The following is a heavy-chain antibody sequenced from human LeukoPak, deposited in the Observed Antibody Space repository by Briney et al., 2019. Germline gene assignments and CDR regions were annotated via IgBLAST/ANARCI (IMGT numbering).Heavy chain of an antibody. CDR3: ASAKPARAVAGTGIDY. J-gene: IGHJ4*02. V-gene: IGHV3-21*01. CDR2: ISSSSSYI. CDR1: GFTFSSYS. D-gene: IGHD6-19*01. Sequence: GGSLRLSCAASGFTFSSYSMNWVRQAPGKGLEWVSSISSSSSYIYYADSVKGRFTISRDNAKNSLYLQMNSLRAEDTAVYYCASAKPARAVAGTGIDYWGQGTLVTVSS.